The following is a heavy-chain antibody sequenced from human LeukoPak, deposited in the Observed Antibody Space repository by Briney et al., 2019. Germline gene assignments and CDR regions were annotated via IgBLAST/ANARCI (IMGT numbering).Heavy chain of an antibody. CDR3: AREMAGSGYEPIDY. Sequence: SETLSLTRTVSGYSISSGYYWGWIRQPPGKGLEWIGSIYHSGSTYYNPSLKSRVTISVDTSKNQFSLKLSSVTAADTAVYYCAREMAGSGYEPIDYWGQGTLVTVSS. J-gene: IGHJ4*02. V-gene: IGHV4-38-2*02. CDR1: GYSISSGYY. CDR2: IYHSGST. D-gene: IGHD5-12*01.